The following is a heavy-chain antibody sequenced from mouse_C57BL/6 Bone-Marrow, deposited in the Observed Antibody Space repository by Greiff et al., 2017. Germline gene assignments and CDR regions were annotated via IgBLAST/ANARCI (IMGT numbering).Heavy chain of an antibody. CDR3: ARNWDSYYFDY. CDR2: IYPRSGNT. Sequence: VKLMESGAELARPGASVKLSCKASGYTFTSYGIRWVKQRTGQGLEWIGEIYPRSGNTYYNEKFKGKATLTADKSSSTAYMELRSLTSEDSAVYFCARNWDSYYFDYWGQGTTLTVSS. J-gene: IGHJ2*01. V-gene: IGHV1-81*01. CDR1: GYTFTSYG. D-gene: IGHD4-1*01.